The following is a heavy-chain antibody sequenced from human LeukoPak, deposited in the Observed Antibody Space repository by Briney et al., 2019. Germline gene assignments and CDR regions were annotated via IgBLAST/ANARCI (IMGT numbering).Heavy chain of an antibody. CDR2: IDGNGGST. J-gene: IGHJ4*02. Sequence: GGSLRLSCAASGFTFSSYVMSWVRQAPGKGLEWVSSIDGNGGSTYYADSVKGRFTISRDNSKNTLYLQMNSLRAEDTAAYYCARVGDYCTNGVCYKVWDYWGQGTLVTVPS. CDR1: GFTFSSYV. D-gene: IGHD2-8*01. CDR3: ARVGDYCTNGVCYKVWDY. V-gene: IGHV3-23*01.